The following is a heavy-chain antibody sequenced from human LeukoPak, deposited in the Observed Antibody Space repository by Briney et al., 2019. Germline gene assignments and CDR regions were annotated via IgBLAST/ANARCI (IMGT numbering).Heavy chain of an antibody. CDR1: GFTFSGSA. J-gene: IGHJ4*02. CDR3: TSRTVTNFDY. Sequence: PGGSLRLSCAASGFTFSGSAMHWVRQASGKGLEWVGRIRSKANSYATAYAASVKGRFTISRDDSKNTAYLQMNSLKTEDTAVYYCTSRTVTNFDYWGQGTLVTVSS. V-gene: IGHV3-73*01. CDR2: IRSKANSYAT. D-gene: IGHD4-17*01.